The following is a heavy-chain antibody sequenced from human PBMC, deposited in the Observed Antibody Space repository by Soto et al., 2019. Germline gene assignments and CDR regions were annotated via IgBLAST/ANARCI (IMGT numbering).Heavy chain of an antibody. Sequence: GGSLRLSCAASGFTFSSYAMHWVRQAPGKGLEWVAVISYDGSNKYYADSVKGRFTISRDNSKNTLYLQMNSLRAEDTAVYYCARDASPIYGGNLGYWGQGTLVTVSS. CDR2: ISYDGSNK. CDR1: GFTFSSYA. D-gene: IGHD4-17*01. CDR3: ARDASPIYGGNLGY. V-gene: IGHV3-30-3*01. J-gene: IGHJ4*02.